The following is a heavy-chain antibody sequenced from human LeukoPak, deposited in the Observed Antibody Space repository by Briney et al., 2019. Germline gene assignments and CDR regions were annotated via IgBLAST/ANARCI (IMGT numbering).Heavy chain of an antibody. CDR1: GFTFSSYW. Sequence: PGGSLRLSCAASGFTFSSYWMSWVRQAPGKGLEWVANIKKDGSEKYYVDSVKGRFTISRDNAKTSLYLQMNSLRAEDTAVYYCAREGIYCSGGSCYSGYFQHWGQGTLVTVSS. J-gene: IGHJ1*01. V-gene: IGHV3-7*01. CDR2: IKKDGSEK. CDR3: AREGIYCSGGSCYSGYFQH. D-gene: IGHD2-15*01.